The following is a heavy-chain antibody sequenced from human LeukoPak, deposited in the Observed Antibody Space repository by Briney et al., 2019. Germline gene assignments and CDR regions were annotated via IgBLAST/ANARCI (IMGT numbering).Heavy chain of an antibody. CDR3: ARDYGDYNFDY. CDR1: AGTISSSSYY. J-gene: IGHJ4*02. V-gene: IGHV4-39*02. CDR2: IYYSGST. D-gene: IGHD4-17*01. Sequence: MSSETLSLTCTVSAGTISSSSYYWGWIRQPPGKGLEWIGNIYYSGSTYYDPSLKSRVTISVDTSKNQFSLELRSVTAADTAVYYCARDYGDYNFDYWGQGTLVTVSS.